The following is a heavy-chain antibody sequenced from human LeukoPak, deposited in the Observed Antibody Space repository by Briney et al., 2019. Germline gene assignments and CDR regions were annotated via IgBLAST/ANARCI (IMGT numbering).Heavy chain of an antibody. J-gene: IGHJ6*02. D-gene: IGHD4/OR15-4a*01. V-gene: IGHV4-4*02. CDR1: GGSISSNNW. CDR3: ARVPKGAAPRLYYGMDV. CDR2: IYHSGSP. Sequence: SGTLSLTCAVSGGSISSNNWWGWVRQPPGKGLEWIGEIYHSGSPNYNPSLKSRVTISVDTSKNQFSLKLTSVTAADTAVYYCARVPKGAAPRLYYGMDVWGQGTTVTVSS.